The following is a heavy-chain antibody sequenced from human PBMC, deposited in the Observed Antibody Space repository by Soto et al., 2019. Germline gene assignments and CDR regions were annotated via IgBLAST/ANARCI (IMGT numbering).Heavy chain of an antibody. J-gene: IGHJ4*02. V-gene: IGHV3-11*01. Sequence: PGESLKISCAASGFSFRDYFMSWLPQAPGKGLEWVSYIGPYGNSIYYADSVKGRFTISRDDATKSLHLHMNSLRTDDTAVYYCARDDHTYGVYWGQGTPVTVSS. CDR2: IGPYGNSI. D-gene: IGHD2-21*01. CDR3: ARDDHTYGVY. CDR1: GFSFRDYF.